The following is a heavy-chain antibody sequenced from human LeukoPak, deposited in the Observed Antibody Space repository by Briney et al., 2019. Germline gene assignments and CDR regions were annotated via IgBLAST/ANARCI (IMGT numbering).Heavy chain of an antibody. CDR1: GGSISNGNW. D-gene: IGHD1-26*01. Sequence: SETLSLTCGVSGGSISNGNWWSWVRQPPGKGLEWIGSIYYSGSTYYNPSLKSRVTISVDTSKNQFSLKLSSVTAADTAVYYCARELPDYYYYGMDVWGQGTTVTVSS. J-gene: IGHJ6*02. CDR3: ARELPDYYYYGMDV. CDR2: IYYSGST. V-gene: IGHV4-4*02.